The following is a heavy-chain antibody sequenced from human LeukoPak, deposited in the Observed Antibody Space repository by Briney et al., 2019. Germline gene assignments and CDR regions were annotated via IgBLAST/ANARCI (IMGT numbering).Heavy chain of an antibody. CDR3: ARSTNWNYAIDY. D-gene: IGHD1-7*01. V-gene: IGHV1-18*01. CDR1: GYTFTSHG. J-gene: IGHJ4*02. CDR2: ISAYNGNT. Sequence: ASVKVSCKASGYTFTSHGITWVRQAPGQGLEWMGWISAYNGNTNYAQKFQGRVTMTTDTSMSTAHMELRSLRSDDTAVYYCARSTNWNYAIDYWGQGTLVTVSS.